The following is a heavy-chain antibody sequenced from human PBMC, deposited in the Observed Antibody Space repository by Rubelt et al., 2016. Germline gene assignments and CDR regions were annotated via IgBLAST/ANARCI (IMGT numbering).Heavy chain of an antibody. CDR3: ARDPYCSGGSCYPFDY. CDR1: GGSISSSSYY. Sequence: QVQLQESGPGLVKPSETLSLTCTVSGGSISSSSYYWGWIRQPPGKGLEWIGSIYHSGNTYYNPALKSRVTISVDTSKNQFALKLSSVTAADTAVYYCARDPYCSGGSCYPFDYWGQGTLVTVSS. CDR2: IYHSGNT. V-gene: IGHV4-39*07. D-gene: IGHD2-15*01. J-gene: IGHJ4*02.